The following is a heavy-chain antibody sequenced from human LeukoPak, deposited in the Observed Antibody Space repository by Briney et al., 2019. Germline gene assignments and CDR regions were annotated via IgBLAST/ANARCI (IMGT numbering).Heavy chain of an antibody. CDR3: AGPGAARLDY. CDR2: IYYSGST. CDR1: GGSISSYY. V-gene: IGHV4-59*12. J-gene: IGHJ4*02. Sequence: SETLSLTCTVSGGSISSYYWSWIRQPPGKGLEWIGYIYYSGSTNYNPSLKSRVTISVDRSKNQFSLKLSSVTAADTAVYYCAGPGAARLDYWGQGTLVTVSS. D-gene: IGHD6-6*01.